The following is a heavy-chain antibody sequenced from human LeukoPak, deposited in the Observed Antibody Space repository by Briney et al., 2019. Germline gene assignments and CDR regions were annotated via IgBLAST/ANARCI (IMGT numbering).Heavy chain of an antibody. J-gene: IGHJ4*02. CDR3: ASQYYYDSSGHYREHDY. V-gene: IGHV3-74*01. CDR1: GFTFSNYW. CDR2: INSDGSIT. Sequence: PGGSLTLSCVASGFTFSNYWMHWVRHAPGKGLVWVSRINSDGSITTYADSVKGRFTISRDNAKNTLYLQMNSLRAEDTAVYYCASQYYYDSSGHYREHDYWGQGTLVTVSS. D-gene: IGHD3-22*01.